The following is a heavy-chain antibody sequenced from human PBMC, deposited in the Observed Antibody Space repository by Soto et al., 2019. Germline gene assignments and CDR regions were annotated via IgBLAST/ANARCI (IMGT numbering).Heavy chain of an antibody. J-gene: IGHJ4*02. V-gene: IGHV3-48*02. CDR1: GFTFSAYT. CDR3: ARGDLFSCSGGRGSSDGLFDY. D-gene: IGHD2-15*01. Sequence: EVQLVESGGGLVQPGGSLRLSCSASGFTFSAYTMNWVRQAPGKGLEWVSYINGSSSSIYYADPVKGRFTISRDIAENSSYLQMTSLRDEDTAVYYCARGDLFSCSGGRGSSDGLFDYWGQGTLVTVSS. CDR2: INGSSSSI.